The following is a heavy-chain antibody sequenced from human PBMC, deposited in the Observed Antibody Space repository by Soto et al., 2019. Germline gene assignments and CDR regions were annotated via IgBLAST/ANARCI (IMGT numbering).Heavy chain of an antibody. V-gene: IGHV4-59*06. J-gene: IGHJ4*02. Sequence: PSETLSLTCTVSGGSINSYYWSWIRQPPGKDMEWIGYISHSGSTYYTPSLKSRVIISADTSKNQFSLNLSSVTAADTAVYYCAREYTYGSNLFDCWGQGALVPVSS. CDR3: AREYTYGSNLFDC. CDR2: ISHSGST. CDR1: GGSINSYY. D-gene: IGHD5-18*01.